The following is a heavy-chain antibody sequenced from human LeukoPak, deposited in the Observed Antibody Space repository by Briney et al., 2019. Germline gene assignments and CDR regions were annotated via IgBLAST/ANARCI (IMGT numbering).Heavy chain of an antibody. D-gene: IGHD3-22*01. CDR2: ISYDGSNK. Sequence: PGGSLRLSCAASGFTFSSYAMHWVRQAPGKGLEWVAVISYDGSNKYYADSVKGRFTISRDNSKNTLYLQMNSLRAEDTAVYYCARGSSGYSYYFDYWGQGTLVTVSS. V-gene: IGHV3-30*14. CDR1: GFTFSSYA. J-gene: IGHJ4*02. CDR3: ARGSSGYSYYFDY.